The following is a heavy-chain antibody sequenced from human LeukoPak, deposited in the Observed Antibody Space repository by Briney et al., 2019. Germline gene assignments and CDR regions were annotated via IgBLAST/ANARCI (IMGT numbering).Heavy chain of an antibody. Sequence: PSETLSLTCTVSGGSISSYYWSWIRQAPGRGLEWIGHIYYSGATNYNPSLESRVTISVDTSKNQLSLKLTSVTATDTALYYCARGGTDFDYWAREPWSPSPQ. D-gene: IGHD2-15*01. CDR3: ARGGTDFDY. CDR2: IYYSGAT. CDR1: GGSISSYY. V-gene: IGHV4-59*08. J-gene: IGHJ4*02.